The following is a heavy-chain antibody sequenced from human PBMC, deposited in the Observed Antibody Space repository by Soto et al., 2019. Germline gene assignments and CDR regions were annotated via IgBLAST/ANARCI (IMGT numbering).Heavy chain of an antibody. CDR3: ALAPAYSNYLGY. CDR1: GGSISSYY. J-gene: IGHJ4*02. D-gene: IGHD4-4*01. V-gene: IGHV4-59*01. CDR2: IYYSGST. Sequence: SETLSLTCTVSGGSISSYYWSWIRQPPGKGLEWTGYIYYSGSTNYNPSLKSRVTISVDTSKNQFSLKLSSVTAADTAVYYCALAPAYSNYLGYWGQGTLVTVSS.